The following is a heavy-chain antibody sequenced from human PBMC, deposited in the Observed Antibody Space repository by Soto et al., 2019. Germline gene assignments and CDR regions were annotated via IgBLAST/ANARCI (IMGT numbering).Heavy chain of an antibody. CDR3: AIGTGHPSLIRSPDYYMDV. CDR1: GGTFSSYT. J-gene: IGHJ6*03. D-gene: IGHD1-1*01. Sequence: QVQLVQSGAEVKKPGSSVKVSCKAYGGTFSSYTISWVRQAPGKGLEWMGRIIPILGIANYAQKFKGRVTITADKSTSTAYMELSSLRSEYTAVYYCAIGTGHPSLIRSPDYYMDVWGKGTTVTVSS. V-gene: IGHV1-69*02. CDR2: IIPILGIA.